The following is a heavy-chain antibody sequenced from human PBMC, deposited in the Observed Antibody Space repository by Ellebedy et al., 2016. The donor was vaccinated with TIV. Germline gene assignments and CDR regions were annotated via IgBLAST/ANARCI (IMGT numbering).Heavy chain of an antibody. CDR3: ARPGGQSSDRKGS. J-gene: IGHJ5*02. CDR2: IRGNTKYI. Sequence: GESLKISCEASGFAFSTYSMIWVRQAPGKGLEWVSSIRGNTKYIYYEDSVKGRFTISRDNARNSLYLEMKSLRAEDTGVYYCARPGGQSSDRKGSWGQGTMVTVAS. D-gene: IGHD6-25*01. CDR1: GFAFSTYS. V-gene: IGHV3-21*03.